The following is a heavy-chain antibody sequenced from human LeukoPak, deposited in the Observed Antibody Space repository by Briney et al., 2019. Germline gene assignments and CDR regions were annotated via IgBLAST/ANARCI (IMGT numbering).Heavy chain of an antibody. CDR1: GFTFSSYG. CDR3: AREGYGGNSIWYFDL. CDR2: ISYDGSNK. J-gene: IGHJ2*01. V-gene: IGHV3-30*03. Sequence: GGSLRLSCAASGFTFSSYGMHWVRQAPGKGLEWVAVISYDGSNKYYADSVKGRFTISRDNAKNSLYLQMNSLRAEDTAVYYCAREGYGGNSIWYFDLWGRGTLVTVSS. D-gene: IGHD4-23*01.